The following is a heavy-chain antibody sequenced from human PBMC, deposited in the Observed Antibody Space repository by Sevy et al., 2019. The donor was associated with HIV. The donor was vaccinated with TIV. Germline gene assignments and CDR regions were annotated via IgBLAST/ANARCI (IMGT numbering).Heavy chain of an antibody. J-gene: IGHJ6*02. D-gene: IGHD5-12*01. V-gene: IGHV4-31*03. Sequence: SETLSLTCTVSGASISSGNYYWTWIRQHPGKGLEWIGYSFYSGNTYYNPSLKSRANISLDKSNNQFSLRLSSVTAADTAVYYCARDHGYKNRWFPYYYYYGMDVWGRGTTVTVSS. CDR2: SFYSGNT. CDR3: ARDHGYKNRWFPYYYYYGMDV. CDR1: GASISSGNYY.